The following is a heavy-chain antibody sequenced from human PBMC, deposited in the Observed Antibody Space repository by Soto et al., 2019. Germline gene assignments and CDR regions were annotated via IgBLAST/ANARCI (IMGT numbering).Heavy chain of an antibody. CDR3: SRDLAAGNCDY. Sequence: APVKVSCKPSGYTFSSYAISWVRQAPGQGLERMGWISAYNDNTNYVQKLQGRVTMTSDTSTSTAFMELRSLRSVDTAVYYCSRDLAAGNCDYWGQGTLVTVSS. CDR1: GYTFSSYA. V-gene: IGHV1-18*01. J-gene: IGHJ4*02. CDR2: ISAYNDNT. D-gene: IGHD6-13*01.